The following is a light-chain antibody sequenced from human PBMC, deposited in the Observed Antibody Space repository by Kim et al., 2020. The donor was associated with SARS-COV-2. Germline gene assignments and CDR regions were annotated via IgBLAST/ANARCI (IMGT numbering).Light chain of an antibody. CDR2: EAS. CDR3: QQFNTWPET. CDR1: RRVAAA. J-gene: IGKJ1*01. V-gene: IGKV3-15*01. Sequence: ADPGERVSRSCRDRRRVAAAIAWYQQTHGQAPGLLIFEASTLAPGIPPRFSGSGSGTEFSLTISSLQSEDFAFYYCQQFNTWPETFGRGTKVDIK.